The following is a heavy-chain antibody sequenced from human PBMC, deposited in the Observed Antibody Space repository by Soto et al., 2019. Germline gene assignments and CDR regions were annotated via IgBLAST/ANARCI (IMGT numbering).Heavy chain of an antibody. Sequence: SETLSLTCTVSGGSISSGGYYWSWIRQHPGKGLEWIGYIYYSGSTYYNPSLKSRVTISVDTSKNQFSLKLSSVTAADTAVYYCASGDYDFWSGYSNGFDYWGQGTLVTVSS. J-gene: IGHJ4*02. CDR3: ASGDYDFWSGYSNGFDY. CDR2: IYYSGST. V-gene: IGHV4-31*03. D-gene: IGHD3-3*01. CDR1: GGSISSGGYY.